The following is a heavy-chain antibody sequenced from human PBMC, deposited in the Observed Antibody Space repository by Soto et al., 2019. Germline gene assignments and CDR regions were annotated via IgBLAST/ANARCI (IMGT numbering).Heavy chain of an antibody. V-gene: IGHV2-5*01. D-gene: IGHD3-22*01. CDR1: GFSLSTSGVG. CDR2: IYWNDDK. J-gene: IGHJ4*02. Sequence: SGPTLVNPTQTLTLTCTFSGFSLSTSGVGVGWIRQPPGKALEWLALIYWNDDKRYSPSLKSRLTITKDTAKDQVVLTITNMDTVDTVKYSCAHSQDDSSGYYAALFDSGAKGPLATAS. CDR3: AHSQDDSSGYYAALFDS.